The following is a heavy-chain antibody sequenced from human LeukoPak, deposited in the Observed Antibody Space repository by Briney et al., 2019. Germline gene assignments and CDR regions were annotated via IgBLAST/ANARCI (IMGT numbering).Heavy chain of an antibody. CDR3: AKGFDAATQSPFDY. CDR1: GFTFSSYE. D-gene: IGHD2-15*01. Sequence: PGGSLTLSCAASGFTFSSYEMNWVRQAQGKGLEWVSYISSSGSTIYYADSVKGRFTISRDNSKNTLYLQMNSLRAEDTAVYYCAKGFDAATQSPFDYWGQGTLVTVSS. V-gene: IGHV3-48*03. CDR2: ISSSGSTI. J-gene: IGHJ4*02.